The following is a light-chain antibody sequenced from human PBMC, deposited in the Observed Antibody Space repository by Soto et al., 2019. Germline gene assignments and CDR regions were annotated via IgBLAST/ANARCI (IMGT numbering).Light chain of an antibody. CDR1: SSNIGNNA. CDR3: AAWDDSLNGWV. V-gene: IGLV1-36*01. CDR2: YDD. Sequence: QSVLTQPPSVSEAPRQRVTISCSGSSSNIGNNAVNWYQQLPGKAPTLLIYYDDLLPSGVSDRCSGSKSGTSASLAISGRQSEDEADYYFAAWDDSLNGWVFGGGTKLTVL. J-gene: IGLJ3*02.